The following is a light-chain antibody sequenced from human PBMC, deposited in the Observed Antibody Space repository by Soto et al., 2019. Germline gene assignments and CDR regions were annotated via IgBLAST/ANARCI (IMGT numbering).Light chain of an antibody. V-gene: IGLV2-23*01. Sequence: QSALAQPASVSGSPGQSITISCTGSSSDVGSYKFVSWFQQNPGKAPKLIIYEATKRPSGVSDRFSGSKSDYTASLTISGLQAEDEADCYCCSYAGDSTWVFGGGTKLTVL. CDR3: CSYAGDSTWV. J-gene: IGLJ3*02. CDR1: SSDVGSYKF. CDR2: EAT.